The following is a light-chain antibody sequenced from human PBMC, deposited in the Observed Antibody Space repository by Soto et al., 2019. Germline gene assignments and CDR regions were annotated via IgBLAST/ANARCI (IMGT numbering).Light chain of an antibody. CDR1: KLGNKY. V-gene: IGLV3-1*01. CDR3: QAWDSSTYDDV. CDR2: QDN. Sequence: SYELTQPPSVSVSPGQTASITCSGDKLGNKYACWYHQKPGQSPVLVIYQDNKRPSGIPERFSASNSGNTATLTISGTQAMDEADYYCQAWDSSTYDDVFGTGTKLTVL. J-gene: IGLJ1*01.